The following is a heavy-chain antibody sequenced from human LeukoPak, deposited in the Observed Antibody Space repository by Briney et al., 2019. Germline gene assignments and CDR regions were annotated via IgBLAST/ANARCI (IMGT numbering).Heavy chain of an antibody. V-gene: IGHV4-34*01. Sequence: SETLSLTCAVYGGSFSGYYWSWIRQPPGKGLEWIGEINHSGSTNYNPSLKSRVTISVDTSKNQFSLKLSSVTAADTAVYYCARHNSSSWYFDYWGQGTLVTVSS. J-gene: IGHJ4*02. CDR3: ARHNSSSWYFDY. D-gene: IGHD6-13*01. CDR1: GGSFSGYY. CDR2: INHSGST.